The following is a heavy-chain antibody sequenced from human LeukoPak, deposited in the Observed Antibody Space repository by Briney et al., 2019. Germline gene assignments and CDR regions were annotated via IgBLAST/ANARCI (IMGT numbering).Heavy chain of an antibody. CDR1: GFTFDDYA. Sequence: PGGSLRLSCAASGFTFDDYAMHWVRQAPGKGLEWVSLISWDGGSTYYADSVKGRFNITRDNSKNSLYLQMNSLRAEDTALYYCAKDISLTLVTQGFDYWGQGTLVTVSS. D-gene: IGHD4-23*01. V-gene: IGHV3-43D*03. J-gene: IGHJ4*02. CDR3: AKDISLTLVTQGFDY. CDR2: ISWDGGST.